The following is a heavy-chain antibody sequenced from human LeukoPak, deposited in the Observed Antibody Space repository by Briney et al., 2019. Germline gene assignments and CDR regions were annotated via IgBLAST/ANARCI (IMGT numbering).Heavy chain of an antibody. D-gene: IGHD3-10*01. J-gene: IGHJ4*02. CDR2: TNHSGST. CDR1: GGSFSGYY. CDR3: AREGRAYYYGSGSYGPFDY. V-gene: IGHV4-34*01. Sequence: PSETLSLTCAVYGGSFSGYYWSWIRQPPGKGLEWIGETNHSGSTNYNPSLKSRVTISVDTSKNQFSLKLSSVTAADTAVYYCAREGRAYYYGSGSYGPFDYWGQGTLVTVSS.